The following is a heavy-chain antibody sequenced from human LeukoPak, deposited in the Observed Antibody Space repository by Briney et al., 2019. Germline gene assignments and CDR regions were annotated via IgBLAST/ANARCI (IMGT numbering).Heavy chain of an antibody. CDR3: ARGKYTSFDN. V-gene: IGHV6-1*01. D-gene: IGHD6-6*01. Sequence: SQTLSLTCAISGDSIFTNNVAWNWIRQPPSGGLEWLGRTYYRSKWSFDYAVSVKSRITINADTSKNQFSLQLSSVTPEDTAVYYCARGKYTSFDNWGQGTLVTVSS. CDR2: TYYRSKWSF. J-gene: IGHJ4*02. CDR1: GDSIFTNNVA.